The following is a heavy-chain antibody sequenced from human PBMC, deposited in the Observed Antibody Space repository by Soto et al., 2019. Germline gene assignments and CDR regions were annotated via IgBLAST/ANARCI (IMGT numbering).Heavy chain of an antibody. D-gene: IGHD2-15*01. CDR1: GYSFDTFG. CDR3: ARCYCSVGSCFTCWHFDL. CDR2: ISIEKGDT. Sequence: QVQVVQSGAEVKKPGASVKVACKASGYSFDTFGMSWVRQAPGQGLEWMGWISIEKGDTNSAQKFQDGVTMTTDTSTSTADMELRSLTSDDTAVYYCARCYCSVGSCFTCWHFDLWGRGTLVTVSS. V-gene: IGHV1-18*01. J-gene: IGHJ2*01.